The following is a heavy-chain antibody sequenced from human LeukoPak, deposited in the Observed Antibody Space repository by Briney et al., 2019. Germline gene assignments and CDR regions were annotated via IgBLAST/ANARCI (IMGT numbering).Heavy chain of an antibody. D-gene: IGHD3-22*01. Sequence: SETLSLTCTVSGGSISSGGYYWSWIRQHPGKGLEWIGYTYYSGSTYYNPSLKSRVTISVDTSKNQFSLKLSSVTAADTAVYYCARTAYDILDYWGQGTLVTVSS. CDR2: TYYSGST. CDR1: GGSISSGGYY. V-gene: IGHV4-31*03. CDR3: ARTAYDILDY. J-gene: IGHJ4*02.